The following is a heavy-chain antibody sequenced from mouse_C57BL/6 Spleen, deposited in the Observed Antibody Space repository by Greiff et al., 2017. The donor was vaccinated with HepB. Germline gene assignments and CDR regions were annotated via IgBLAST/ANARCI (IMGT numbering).Heavy chain of an antibody. D-gene: IGHD2-1*01. V-gene: IGHV1-52*01. CDR2: IDPSDSET. Sequence: QVQLQQPGAELVRPGSSVKLSCKASGYTFTSYWMHWVKQRPIQGLEWIGNIDPSDSETHYNQKFKDKATLTVDKSSSTAYMPLSSLTSEDSAVYYCARGNYSYAMDYWGQGTSVTVSS. J-gene: IGHJ4*01. CDR1: GYTFTSYW. CDR3: ARGNYSYAMDY.